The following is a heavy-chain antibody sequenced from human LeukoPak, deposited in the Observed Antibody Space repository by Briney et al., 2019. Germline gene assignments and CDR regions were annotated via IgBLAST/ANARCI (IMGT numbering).Heavy chain of an antibody. V-gene: IGHV5-51*01. CDR2: IYPGDSDT. CDR1: GYGFTTYW. Sequence: GESLKISCKGSGYGFTTYWIGWVRQMPGKGLEWMGIIYPGDSDTRYSPSFQGQVPISADKSISTAYLQWSSLSASDTAVYYCARPSVIGAFSSFDIWGQGTMVTVSS. D-gene: IGHD1-26*01. CDR3: ARPSVIGAFSSFDI. J-gene: IGHJ3*02.